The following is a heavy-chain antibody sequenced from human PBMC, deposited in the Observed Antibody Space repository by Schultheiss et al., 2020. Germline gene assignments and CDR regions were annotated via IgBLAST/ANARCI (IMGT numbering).Heavy chain of an antibody. CDR2: IRSKAYGGTT. Sequence: GESLKISCTASGFTFGDYAMSWVRQAPGKGLEWVGFIRSKAYGGTTEYAASVKGRFTISRDDSKSIAYLQMNSLKTEDTAVYYCTQYFDWLLWEGGPFDPWGQGTLVTVSS. CDR3: TQYFDWLLWEGGPFDP. J-gene: IGHJ5*02. D-gene: IGHD3-9*01. CDR1: GFTFGDYA. V-gene: IGHV3-49*04.